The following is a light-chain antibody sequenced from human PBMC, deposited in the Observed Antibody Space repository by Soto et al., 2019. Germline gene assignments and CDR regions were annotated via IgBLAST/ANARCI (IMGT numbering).Light chain of an antibody. CDR1: SGHSTYS. Sequence: QSVLTQSPSASASLGASVKLTCTLSSGHSTYSIAWHQQEPKKGPRFLMKVNNDGSHTKGDGSPDRFSGSSSGAERYLTISSLQSEDEAEYYCQTWGSGIYVFGGGTKLTVL. V-gene: IGLV4-69*01. CDR2: VNNDGSH. CDR3: QTWGSGIYV. J-gene: IGLJ1*01.